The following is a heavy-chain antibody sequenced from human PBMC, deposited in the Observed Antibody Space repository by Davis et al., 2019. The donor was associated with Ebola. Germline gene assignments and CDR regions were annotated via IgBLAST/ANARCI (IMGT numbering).Heavy chain of an antibody. CDR2: IYYSGST. J-gene: IGHJ4*02. Sequence: MPSETLSLTCTVSGGSISSYYWSWIRQPPGKGLEWIGYIYYSGSTNYNPSLKSRVTISVDTSKNQFSLKLSSVTAADTAVYYCARGPFSAIFGVVTIYFDYWGQGTLVTVSS. V-gene: IGHV4-59*12. CDR1: GGSISSYY. D-gene: IGHD3-3*01. CDR3: ARGPFSAIFGVVTIYFDY.